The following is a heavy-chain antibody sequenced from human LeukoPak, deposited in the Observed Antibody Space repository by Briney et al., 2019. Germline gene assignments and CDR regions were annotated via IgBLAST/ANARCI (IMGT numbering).Heavy chain of an antibody. CDR3: ARDFQWLVPRGYYFDY. Sequence: ASVKVSCKASGYTFTSYGISWVRQAPGQGLEWMGWISAYNGNTNYAQKLQGRVTMTTDTSTSTDYMELRSLRSDDTAVYYCARDFQWLVPRGYYFDYWGQGTLVTVSS. CDR2: ISAYNGNT. CDR1: GYTFTSYG. D-gene: IGHD6-19*01. V-gene: IGHV1-18*01. J-gene: IGHJ4*02.